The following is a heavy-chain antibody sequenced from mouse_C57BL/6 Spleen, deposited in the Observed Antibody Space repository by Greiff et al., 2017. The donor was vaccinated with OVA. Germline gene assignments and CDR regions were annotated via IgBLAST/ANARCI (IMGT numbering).Heavy chain of an antibody. V-gene: IGHV1-15*01. CDR2: IDPETGGT. Sequence: QVQLQQSGAELVRPGASVTLSCKASGYTFTDYEMHWVKQTPVHGLEWIGAIDPETGGTAYNQKFKGKAILTADKSSSTAYMELRSLTSEDSAVYYCTRSPYYYGSSLYYYAMDYWGQGTSVTVSS. CDR1: GYTFTDYE. D-gene: IGHD1-1*01. J-gene: IGHJ4*01. CDR3: TRSPYYYGSSLYYYAMDY.